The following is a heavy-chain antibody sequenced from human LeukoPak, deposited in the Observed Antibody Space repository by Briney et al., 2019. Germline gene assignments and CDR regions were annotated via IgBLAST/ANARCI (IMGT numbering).Heavy chain of an antibody. V-gene: IGHV4-30-4*08. CDR1: GGSISSGDYY. J-gene: IGHJ6*02. CDR3: ARDKVLRDVSVYYGMDV. CDR2: IYYSGST. D-gene: IGHD3-3*01. Sequence: NPSQTLSLTCTVSGGSISSGDYYWSWIRQPPGKGLEWIGYIYYSGSTYYNPSLKSRVTISVDTSKNQFSLRLSSVTTADTAVYYCARDKVLRDVSVYYGMDVWGQGTTVTVSS.